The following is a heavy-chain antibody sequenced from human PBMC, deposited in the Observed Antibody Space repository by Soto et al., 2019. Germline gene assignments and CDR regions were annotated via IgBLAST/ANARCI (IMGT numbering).Heavy chain of an antibody. CDR2: ISSSSSTI. CDR3: GRVDYYDSSGYYPTFDY. Sequence: GGSLRLSCAASGFTFRSYSMNWVRQAPGKGLEWVSYISSSSSTIYYADSVKGRFTISRDNAKNSLYLQMNSLRDEDTAVYYCGRVDYYDSSGYYPTFDYWGQGTLVTVSS. J-gene: IGHJ4*02. D-gene: IGHD3-22*01. CDR1: GFTFRSYS. V-gene: IGHV3-48*02.